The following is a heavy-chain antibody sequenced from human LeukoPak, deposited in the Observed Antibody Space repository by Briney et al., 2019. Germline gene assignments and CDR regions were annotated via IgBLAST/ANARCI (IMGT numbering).Heavy chain of an antibody. D-gene: IGHD3-10*02. CDR1: GFTVSSNY. CDR3: ARDLGSGPTEIYGMDV. V-gene: IGHV3-66*01. CDR2: IYSGGST. Sequence: GGSLRLSCAASGFTVSSNYVSWVRQAPGKGLEWVSVIYSGGSTYYADSVKGRFTISRDNSKNTLYLQMNSLRAEDTAVYYCARDLGSGPTEIYGMDVWGQGTTVTVSS. J-gene: IGHJ6*02.